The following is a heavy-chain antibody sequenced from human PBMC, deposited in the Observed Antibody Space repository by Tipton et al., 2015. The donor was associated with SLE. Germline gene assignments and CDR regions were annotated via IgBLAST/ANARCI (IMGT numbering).Heavy chain of an antibody. J-gene: IGHJ2*01. CDR2: IYYSGST. Sequence: TLSLTCTVSGVSISTYHWSWIRQPPGKGLEWIGSIYYSGSTNYNPSLKSRVTISVDTSKNQFSLKLSSVTAADTAVYYCARKGYSSSVYRYFDLWGRGTLVTVSA. D-gene: IGHD6-6*01. CDR3: ARKGYSSSVYRYFDL. V-gene: IGHV4-59*01. CDR1: GVSISTYH.